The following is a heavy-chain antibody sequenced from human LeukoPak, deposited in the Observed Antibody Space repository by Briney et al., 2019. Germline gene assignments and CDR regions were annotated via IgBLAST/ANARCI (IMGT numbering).Heavy chain of an antibody. CDR1: GGSISSYY. CDR2: IYYSGST. D-gene: IGHD3-22*01. Sequence: PSETLSLTCTVSGGSISSYYWSWIRQPPGKGLEWIGYIYYSGSTNYNPSLKSRVTISVDTSKNQFSLKLSSVTAADTAVYYRARFYDSYFDYWGQGTLVTVSS. V-gene: IGHV4-59*01. CDR3: ARFYDSYFDY. J-gene: IGHJ4*02.